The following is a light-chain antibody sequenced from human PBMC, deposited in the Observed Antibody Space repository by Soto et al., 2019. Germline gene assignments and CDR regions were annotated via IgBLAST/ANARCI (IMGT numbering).Light chain of an antibody. V-gene: IGLV2-18*02. CDR2: DVG. Sequence: QSALTQPPSVSGSPGQSVTISCTGTSSDVGSYNRVSWYQQPPGTAPKLMIYDVGNRPSGVPDRFSVSKSGNTASLTISGLQADDEADYYCSSYTSSNTYGFGTGTKVTVL. CDR1: SSDVGSYNR. J-gene: IGLJ1*01. CDR3: SSYTSSNTYG.